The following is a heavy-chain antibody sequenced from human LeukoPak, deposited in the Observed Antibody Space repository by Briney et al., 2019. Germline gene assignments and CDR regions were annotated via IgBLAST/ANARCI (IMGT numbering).Heavy chain of an antibody. CDR1: GFTFSSYA. Sequence: GGSLRLSCAASGFTFSSYAMHWVRQAPGKGVEWLAVISYDGSNKYYADSVKGGFTISRDNSKNTLYLQMNSLRAEGTAVYYCARKRRAIYDSSGYSDYWGQGTLVTVSS. CDR2: ISYDGSNK. D-gene: IGHD3-22*01. J-gene: IGHJ4*02. V-gene: IGHV3-30-3*01. CDR3: ARKRRAIYDSSGYSDY.